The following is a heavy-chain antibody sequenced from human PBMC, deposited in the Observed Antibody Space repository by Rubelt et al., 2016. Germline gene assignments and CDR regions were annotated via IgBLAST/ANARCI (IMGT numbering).Heavy chain of an antibody. Sequence: QVQLVQSGAGVKKPGASMKVSCKASGYNFTTYGIHWVRQAPGQGLAWMGWISAYNGNTNYAQKLQGRVTMTTDTSTSTAYVELSTLRSDDTAVYYCAWASCRDSSGYLCDYWGQGTLVTVSS. V-gene: IGHV1-18*01. J-gene: IGHJ4*02. CDR1: GYNFTTYG. CDR2: ISAYNGNT. CDR3: AWASCRDSSGYLCDY. D-gene: IGHD3-22*01.